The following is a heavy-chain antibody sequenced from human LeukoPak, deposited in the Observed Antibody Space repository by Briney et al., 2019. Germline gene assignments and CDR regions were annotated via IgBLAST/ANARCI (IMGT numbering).Heavy chain of an antibody. Sequence: ASVKVSCKASGYTFTSYYMHWVRQAPGQGLEWMGIINPSGGSTSYAQKFQGRVTMTRDTSTSTVYMELSSLRSEDTAVYYCGRDRGEYSSSSDSGEFDYWGQGTLVTVSS. CDR1: GYTFTSYY. D-gene: IGHD6-6*01. J-gene: IGHJ4*02. CDR2: INPSGGST. V-gene: IGHV1-46*01. CDR3: GRDRGEYSSSSDSGEFDY.